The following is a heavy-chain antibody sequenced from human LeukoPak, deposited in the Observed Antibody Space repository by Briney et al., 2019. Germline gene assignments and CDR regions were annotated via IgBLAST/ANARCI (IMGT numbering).Heavy chain of an antibody. D-gene: IGHD1-26*01. CDR1: GYTFTSYD. J-gene: IGHJ4*02. Sequence: GASVKVSCKASGYTFTSYDINWVRQATGQGLEWMGRINPNSGGTNYAQKFQDRVTMTRDTSISTAYMELSRLRSDDTAVYYCARDKVGGGSYSAGNDYWGQGSLVTVSS. V-gene: IGHV1-2*02. CDR2: INPNSGGT. CDR3: ARDKVGGGSYSAGNDY.